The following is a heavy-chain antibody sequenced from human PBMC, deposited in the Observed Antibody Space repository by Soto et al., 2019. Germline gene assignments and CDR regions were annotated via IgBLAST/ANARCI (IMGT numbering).Heavy chain of an antibody. CDR2: INAGNGNT. V-gene: IGHV1-3*01. J-gene: IGHJ4*02. D-gene: IGHD2-15*01. CDR1: GYTFTSYA. CDR3: ARAASWYRVDY. Sequence: ALVKVSCKASGYTFTSYAMHWVRQAPGQRLEWMGWINAGNGNTKYSQKFQGRVTITRDTSASTAYMELSSLRSEDTAVYYCARAASWYRVDYWGQGTLVTVSS.